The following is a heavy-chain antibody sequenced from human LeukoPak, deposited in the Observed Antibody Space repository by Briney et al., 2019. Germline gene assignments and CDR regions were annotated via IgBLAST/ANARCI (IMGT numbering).Heavy chain of an antibody. J-gene: IGHJ4*02. CDR3: ARQRRNYYGSGIYKFFDY. Sequence: PSETLSLTCAVYGGSFSGYYWSWIRQPPGKGLEWIGEINHSGSTNYNPSLKSRVTISVDTSKNQFSLKLSSVTAADTAVYYCARQRRNYYGSGIYKFFDYWGQGTLVTVSS. CDR2: INHSGST. V-gene: IGHV4-34*01. CDR1: GGSFSGYY. D-gene: IGHD3-10*01.